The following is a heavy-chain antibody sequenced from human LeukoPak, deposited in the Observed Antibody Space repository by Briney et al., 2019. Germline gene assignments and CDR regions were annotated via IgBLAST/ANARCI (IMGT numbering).Heavy chain of an antibody. V-gene: IGHV4-4*07. CDR1: GGSMSSHY. CDR2: IYIDGSS. D-gene: IGHD2-8*01. J-gene: IGHJ5*02. Sequence: KSSETLPLTCTVSGGSMSSHYWSWIRQPAGKGLEWIGRIYIDGSSNYNPSLKSRVAMSVDTSKSQFSLKLTSVTAADTAMYYCARGMTAFDPWGQGTLVTVSS. CDR3: ARGMTAFDP.